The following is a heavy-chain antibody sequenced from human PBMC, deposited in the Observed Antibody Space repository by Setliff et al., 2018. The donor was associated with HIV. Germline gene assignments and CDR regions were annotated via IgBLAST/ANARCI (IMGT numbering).Heavy chain of an antibody. Sequence: SETLSLTCTVSSGSISGFYWTWIRQPAGKGLEWIGRISASGSTYYNPSLKSRVTLSVDTSKNQFSLQLTSVTAVDTAVYYCARKPDSRNWFDPWGQGTLVTVSS. V-gene: IGHV4-4*07. J-gene: IGHJ5*02. CDR3: ARKPDSRNWFDP. CDR2: ISASGST. CDR1: SGSISGFY.